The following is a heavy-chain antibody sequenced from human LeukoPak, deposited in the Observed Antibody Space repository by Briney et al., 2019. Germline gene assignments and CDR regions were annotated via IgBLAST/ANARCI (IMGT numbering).Heavy chain of an antibody. CDR3: IRGTGYNLFDY. CDR1: GGSLSGYY. J-gene: IGHJ4*02. D-gene: IGHD1-1*01. CDR2: INHSGST. V-gene: IGHV4-34*01. Sequence: SETLSLTCAVYGGSLSGYYWSWIRQPPGKGLEWIGEINHSGSTNYNPSLKSRVTISVDTSKNQFSLKLSSVTAADTAVYYCIRGTGYNLFDYWGQGTLVTVSS.